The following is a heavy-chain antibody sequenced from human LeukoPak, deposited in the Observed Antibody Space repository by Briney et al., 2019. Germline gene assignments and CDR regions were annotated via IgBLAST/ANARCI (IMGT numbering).Heavy chain of an antibody. CDR1: GFTFSDYY. CDR2: ISSSGSTI. V-gene: IGHV3-11*01. Sequence: SGGSLRLSCAASGFTFSDYYMSWIRQAPGKGLEWVSYISSSGSTIYYADAVKGRFTISSDKSKNTLFLQMNSLRAEDTALYYCAKGLETESRLDSWGQGTLVTVSS. J-gene: IGHJ4*02. CDR3: AKGLETESRLDS. D-gene: IGHD1-1*01.